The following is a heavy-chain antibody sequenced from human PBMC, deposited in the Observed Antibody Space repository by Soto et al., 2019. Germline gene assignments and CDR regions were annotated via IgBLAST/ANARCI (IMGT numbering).Heavy chain of an antibody. V-gene: IGHV4-61*01. Sequence: PSETLSLTCSVSGGSVSSGSYYWSWIRQPPGKGLEWIGYIYYSGSTNYNPSLKSRVTISVDTSKNQFSLKLSSVTAADTAVYYCARGQVRSYYGMDVWGQGTTVTV. CDR3: ARGQVRSYYGMDV. D-gene: IGHD3-10*01. J-gene: IGHJ6*02. CDR1: GGSVSSGSYY. CDR2: IYYSGST.